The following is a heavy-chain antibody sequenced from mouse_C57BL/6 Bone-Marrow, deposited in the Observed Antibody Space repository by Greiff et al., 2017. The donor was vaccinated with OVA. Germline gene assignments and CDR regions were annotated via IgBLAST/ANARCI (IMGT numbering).Heavy chain of an antibody. CDR3: TRDPGSNYGFDY. CDR2: ISSGGDYI. Sequence: EVQVVESGEGLVKPGGSLKLSCAASGFTFSSYAMSWVRQTPEKRLEWVAYISSGGDYIYYADTVKGRFTISRDNARNTLYLQMSSLKSEDTAMYYCTRDPGSNYGFDYWGQGTTLTVSS. J-gene: IGHJ2*01. CDR1: GFTFSSYA. V-gene: IGHV5-9-1*02. D-gene: IGHD2-5*01.